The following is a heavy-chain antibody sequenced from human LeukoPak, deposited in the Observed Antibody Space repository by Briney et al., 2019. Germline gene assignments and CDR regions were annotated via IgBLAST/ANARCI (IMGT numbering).Heavy chain of an antibody. D-gene: IGHD3-22*01. CDR3: ARAHEKTYYYGSSGLCPWFDP. J-gene: IGHJ5*02. V-gene: IGHV3-20*04. Sequence: GGSLRLSCAASGFTFDDYGMSWVRQAPGKGLEWVSGINWNGGSTGYADSVKGRFTISRDNAKNSLYLQMNSLRAEDTALYYCARAHEKTYYYGSSGLCPWFDPWGQGTLVTVSS. CDR2: INWNGGST. CDR1: GFTFDDYG.